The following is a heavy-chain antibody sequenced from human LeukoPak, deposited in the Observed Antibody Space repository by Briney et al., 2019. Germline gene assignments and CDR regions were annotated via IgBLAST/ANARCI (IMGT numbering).Heavy chain of an antibody. D-gene: IGHD6-6*01. CDR2: ISYDGSNK. V-gene: IGHV3-30-3*01. CDR1: GFTFSSYA. Sequence: GGSLRLSCAASGFTFSSYAMHWVRQAPGKGLEWVAVISYDGSNKYYADSVKGRFTISRDNSKNTLYLQMNSLRAEDTAVYYCARGRRAGSSRGPRYYYMDVWGKGTTVTVSS. CDR3: ARGRRAGSSRGPRYYYMDV. J-gene: IGHJ6*03.